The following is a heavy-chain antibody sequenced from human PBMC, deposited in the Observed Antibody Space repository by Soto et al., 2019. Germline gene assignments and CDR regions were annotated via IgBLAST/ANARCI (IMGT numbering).Heavy chain of an antibody. CDR2: IWYDGSNK. D-gene: IGHD5-12*01. J-gene: IGHJ4*02. CDR3: AREFQWLDTLFDY. V-gene: IGHV3-33*01. CDR1: GFTFSSYG. Sequence: GGSLRLSCAASGFTFSSYGMHWVRQAPGKGLEWVAVIWYDGSNKYYADSVKGRFTISRDNSKNTLYLQMNILRAEDTAVYYCAREFQWLDTLFDYWGQGTLVTVSS.